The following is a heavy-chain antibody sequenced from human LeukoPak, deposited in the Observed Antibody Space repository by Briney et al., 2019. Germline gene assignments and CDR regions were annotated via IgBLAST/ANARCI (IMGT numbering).Heavy chain of an antibody. Sequence: SDILSLTCAVYGGSLSGYYRSWVRQPPGKGLEWLGEINHSGSTNYNPSLKSRVTISVDTSKNQFSLKLSSVTAADTAVYYCARARPFGYCSGGSCYSSDYWGQETLVTVSS. V-gene: IGHV4-34*01. J-gene: IGHJ4*02. CDR1: GGSLSGYY. CDR3: ARARPFGYCSGGSCYSSDY. CDR2: INHSGST. D-gene: IGHD2-15*01.